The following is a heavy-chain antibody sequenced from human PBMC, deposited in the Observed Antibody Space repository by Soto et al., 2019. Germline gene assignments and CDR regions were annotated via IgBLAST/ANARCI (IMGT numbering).Heavy chain of an antibody. CDR1: GGSISSSSYY. Sequence: SETLSLTCIVSGGSISSSSYYWGWIRQPPGKGLEWIGSIYYSGSTYYNPSLKSRVTISVDTSKNQFSLKLSSVTAADTAVYYCATTRKGDFWSGYYYYYGMDVWGQGTTVTVSS. V-gene: IGHV4-39*01. CDR2: IYYSGST. D-gene: IGHD3-3*01. J-gene: IGHJ6*02. CDR3: ATTRKGDFWSGYYYYYGMDV.